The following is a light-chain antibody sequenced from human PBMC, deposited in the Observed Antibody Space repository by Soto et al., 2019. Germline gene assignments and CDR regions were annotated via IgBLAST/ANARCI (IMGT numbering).Light chain of an antibody. CDR1: QSISSY. J-gene: IGKJ2*01. Sequence: DIQMNQSPYSLSASVGDRVTITCRASQSISSYLNWYQQKPGKAPKLLIYAASSLQSGVPSRFSGSVSGTDFTLTISSLQPEDFATYYFQQSYSTPSTFCQGTKLEIK. CDR3: QQSYSTPST. V-gene: IGKV1-39*01. CDR2: AAS.